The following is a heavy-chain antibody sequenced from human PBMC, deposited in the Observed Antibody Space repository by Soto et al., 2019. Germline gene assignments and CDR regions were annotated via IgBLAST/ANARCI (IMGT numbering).Heavy chain of an antibody. CDR2: IIPIFGTA. J-gene: IGHJ3*02. Sequence: SVKVSCKASGGTFSSYASSWVRQAPGQGLEWMGGIIPIFGTANYAQKFQGRVTITADESTSTAYMELSSLRSEDTAVYYCARDDPPRTHDAFDSWGQGTMVTVSS. CDR3: ARDDPPRTHDAFDS. CDR1: GGTFSSYA. V-gene: IGHV1-69*13.